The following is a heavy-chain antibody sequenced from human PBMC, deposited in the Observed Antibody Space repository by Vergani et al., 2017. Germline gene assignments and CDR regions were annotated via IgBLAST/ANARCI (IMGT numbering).Heavy chain of an antibody. CDR1: GGSISSSSYY. D-gene: IGHD3-22*01. Sequence: QLQLQESGPGLVKPSETLSLTCTVSGGSISSSSYYWGWIRQPPGKGREWIGSIYYSGSTYYNPSLKSRVTISVDTSKNQFSLKLSSVTAADTAVYYCARWGRTYYYDSSGLFDYWGQGTLVTVSS. J-gene: IGHJ4*02. CDR2: IYYSGST. CDR3: ARWGRTYYYDSSGLFDY. V-gene: IGHV4-39*07.